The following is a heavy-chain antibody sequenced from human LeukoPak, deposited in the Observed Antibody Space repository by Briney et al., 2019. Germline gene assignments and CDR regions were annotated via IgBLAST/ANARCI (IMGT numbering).Heavy chain of an antibody. CDR2: IFTSGST. CDR1: GGSISNYY. J-gene: IGHJ4*02. V-gene: IGHV4-4*07. CDR3: ASDRDSWSSSNRFYFDY. Sequence: SETLSHTCTVSGGSISNYYWSWVRQPAGKGLEWIGRIFTSGSTNYNPSLKSRVTMSVDTSMNQLSLKLSSVTAADTAVYYCASDRDSWSSSNRFYFDYLGQGTLVTVSS. D-gene: IGHD1-26*01.